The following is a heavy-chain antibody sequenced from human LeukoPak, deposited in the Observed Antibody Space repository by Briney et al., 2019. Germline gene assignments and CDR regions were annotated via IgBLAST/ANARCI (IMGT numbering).Heavy chain of an antibody. V-gene: IGHV3-30*02. CDR2: IRYDGSNK. Sequence: GGSLRLSCAASGFTFSSYGMHWVRQAPGKGLEWVAFIRYDGSNKYYPDSVKGRFTISRDNSKNKLYLQMNSVTAEDTAVYYCAKRGQSRSYPAGLDYGGQGTVVTVTA. CDR1: GFTFSSYG. D-gene: IGHD3-10*01. J-gene: IGHJ4*02. CDR3: AKRGQSRSYPAGLDY.